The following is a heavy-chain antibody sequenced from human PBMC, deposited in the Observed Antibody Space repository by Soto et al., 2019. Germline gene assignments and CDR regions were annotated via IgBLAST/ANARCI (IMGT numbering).Heavy chain of an antibody. Sequence: QVQLVESGGGVVQPGRSLRLSCAASGFTFSSYGMHWVRQAPGKGLEWVAVISYDGSNKYYADSVKGRFTISRDNSKNTLYLQMNSLRAEETAVYYCAKDISGCPGDYWGQGTLVTVSS. CDR1: GFTFSSYG. V-gene: IGHV3-30*18. J-gene: IGHJ4*02. CDR2: ISYDGSNK. CDR3: AKDISGCPGDY. D-gene: IGHD6-19*01.